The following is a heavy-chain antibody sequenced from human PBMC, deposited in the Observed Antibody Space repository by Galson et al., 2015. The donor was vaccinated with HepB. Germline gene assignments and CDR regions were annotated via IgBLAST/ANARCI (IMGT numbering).Heavy chain of an antibody. V-gene: IGHV3-30*18. D-gene: IGHD2-21*02. CDR3: AKDIEVVTSGYYYGMDV. Sequence: SLRLSCAASGFTFSSYGMHWVRQAPGKGLEWVAVISYDGSNEYYADSVKGRFTISRDNSKNTLYLQMNSLRAEDTAVYYCAKDIEVVTSGYYYGMDVWGQGTTVTISS. CDR2: ISYDGSNE. J-gene: IGHJ6*02. CDR1: GFTFSSYG.